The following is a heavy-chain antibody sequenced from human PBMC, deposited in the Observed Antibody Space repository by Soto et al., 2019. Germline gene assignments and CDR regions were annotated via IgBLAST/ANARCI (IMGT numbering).Heavy chain of an antibody. V-gene: IGHV3-23*01. CDR2: INGGGGTT. D-gene: IGHD2-2*01. CDR3: AKIICTTNCYDY. CDR1: GFTFSSYA. J-gene: IGHJ4*02. Sequence: VGSLRLSCTASGFTFSSYAMSWVRQAPGKGLEWVSSINGGGGTTNYADSVKGRFTISRDNSKNTMYLQMNSLRAEDTALYFCAKIICTTNCYDYWGQGTLVTVSS.